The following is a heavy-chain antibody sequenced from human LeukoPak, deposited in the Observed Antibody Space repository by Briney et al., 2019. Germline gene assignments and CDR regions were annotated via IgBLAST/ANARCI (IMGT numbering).Heavy chain of an antibody. D-gene: IGHD3-3*01. CDR2: MNPNSGNT. J-gene: IGHJ4*02. CDR3: ARGDDFWSGYDY. CDR1: GYTFTSYD. V-gene: IGHV1-8*03. Sequence: GASVKVSCKASGYTFTSYDINWVRQATGQGLEWMGWMNPNSGNTGYAQKFQGRVTITRNTSISTAYMELSSLGSEDTAVYYCARGDDFWSGYDYWGQGTLVTVSS.